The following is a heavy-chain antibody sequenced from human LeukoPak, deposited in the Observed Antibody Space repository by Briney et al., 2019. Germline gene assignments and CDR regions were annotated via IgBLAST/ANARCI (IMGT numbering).Heavy chain of an antibody. CDR2: ISDDSRGK. CDR3: TRDWRKAGMDV. D-gene: IGHD1-1*01. Sequence: GGSLRLSCVASGFSFSRYAMSWVRQAPGKGLEWVSAISDDSRGKYYADSVKGRFTISRDNSKNTLYVQMNSLRAEDTAVYYCTRDWRKAGMDVWGQGTTVTVSS. CDR1: GFSFSRYA. J-gene: IGHJ6*02. V-gene: IGHV3-23*01.